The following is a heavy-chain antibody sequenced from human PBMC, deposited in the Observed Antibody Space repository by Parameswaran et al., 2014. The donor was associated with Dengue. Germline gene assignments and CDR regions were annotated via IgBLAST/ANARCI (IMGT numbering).Heavy chain of an antibody. D-gene: IGHD3-22*01. CDR3: ARTMDSSGYYSPLLFDY. V-gene: IGHV1-3*01. Sequence: WVRQAPGQRLEWMGWINAGNGNTKYSQKFQGRVTTTRDTSASTAYMELSSLRSEDTAVYYCARTMDSSGYYSPLLFDYWGQGTLVTVSS. J-gene: IGHJ4*02. CDR2: INAGNGNT.